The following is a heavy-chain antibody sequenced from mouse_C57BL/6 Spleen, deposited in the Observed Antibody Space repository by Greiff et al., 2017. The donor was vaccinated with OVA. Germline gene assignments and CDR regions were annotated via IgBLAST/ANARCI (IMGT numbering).Heavy chain of an antibody. J-gene: IGHJ4*01. CDR2: IYPGSGST. D-gene: IGHD2-4*01. CDR3: ARWGDYDNYAMDY. CDR1: GYTFTSYW. V-gene: IGHV1-55*01. Sequence: QVQLKQPGAELVKPGASVKMSCKASGYTFTSYWITWVKQRPGQGLEWIGDIYPGSGSTNYNEKFKSKATLTVDTSSSTAYMQLSSLTSEDSAVYDCARWGDYDNYAMDYWGQGTSVTVSS.